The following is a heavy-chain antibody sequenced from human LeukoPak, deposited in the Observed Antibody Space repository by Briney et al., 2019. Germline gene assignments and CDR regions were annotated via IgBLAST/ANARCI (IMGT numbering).Heavy chain of an antibody. D-gene: IGHD6-13*01. J-gene: IGHJ4*02. CDR1: GFSVGTNY. Sequence: GGSLRLSCAASGFSVGTNYMSWVRQAPGKGLEWVSVIYSGGSTYYADSVKGRFTISRDNSKNTLYLLMNSVRAEDTDVYYCAKGPQHSTYWYRFDSWGQGTLVTVSS. CDR2: IYSGGST. V-gene: IGHV3-53*01. CDR3: AKGPQHSTYWYRFDS.